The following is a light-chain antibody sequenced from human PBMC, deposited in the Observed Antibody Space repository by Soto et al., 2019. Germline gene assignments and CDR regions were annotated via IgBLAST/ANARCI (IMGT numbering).Light chain of an antibody. CDR3: SSYTSSSTLV. V-gene: IGLV2-18*02. CDR2: EVS. Sequence: QSALTQPPSVSESPGQSVTISCTGTSSDVGSYNRVSWYQQPPGTAPKLMIYEVSNRPSGVPDRFSGSKSGNTASLTISGLQAEDEADYYCSSYTSSSTLVFGGGTQLTVL. CDR1: SSDVGSYNR. J-gene: IGLJ2*01.